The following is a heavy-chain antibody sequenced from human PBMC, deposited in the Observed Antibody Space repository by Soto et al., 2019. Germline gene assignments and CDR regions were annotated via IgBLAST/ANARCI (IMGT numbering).Heavy chain of an antibody. CDR1: GGSISSSSYY. D-gene: IGHD6-13*01. J-gene: IGHJ6*03. CDR2: IYYSGST. CDR3: ASHKSSGSSWYPEWDRYMDV. Sequence: QLQLQESGPGLVKPSETLSLTCTVSGGSISSSSYYWGWIRQPPGKGLEWIGSIYYSGSTYYNPSLKSRVTISVDTSKNQFSLKLSSVTAADTAVYYCASHKSSGSSWYPEWDRYMDVWGKGTKVTV. V-gene: IGHV4-39*01.